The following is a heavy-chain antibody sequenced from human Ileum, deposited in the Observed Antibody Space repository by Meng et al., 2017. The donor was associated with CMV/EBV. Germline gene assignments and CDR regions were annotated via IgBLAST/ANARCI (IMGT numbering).Heavy chain of an antibody. CDR3: AKGRELGGTWWWFDP. V-gene: IGHV3-23*01. CDR2: ISASGRST. Sequence: SGFTFSSYAMNWVSQAPGKGLEWVSGISASGRSTYYADSVKGRFTISRDNSKDTLYVQMNSLKVADTAVYYCAKGRELGGTWWWFDPWGQGTLVTVSS. D-gene: IGHD2-8*02. CDR1: GFTFSSYA. J-gene: IGHJ5*02.